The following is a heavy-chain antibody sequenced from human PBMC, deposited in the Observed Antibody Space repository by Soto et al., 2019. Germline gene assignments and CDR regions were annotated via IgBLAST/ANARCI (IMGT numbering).Heavy chain of an antibody. CDR1: GFSFDDYA. V-gene: IGHV3-9*01. CDR3: ARDVWSRASGPPGS. J-gene: IGHJ5*02. CDR2: ISWNSGTI. D-gene: IGHD3-10*01. Sequence: EVQLVESGGGLVQPGRSLRLSCAASGFSFDDYAMHWVRQAPGKGLEWVTGISWNSGTIGYADSVKGRFTISRDNAKNSLYLQMNSLRAGDTVLNYCARDVWSRASGPPGSLGQGTLVTVSS.